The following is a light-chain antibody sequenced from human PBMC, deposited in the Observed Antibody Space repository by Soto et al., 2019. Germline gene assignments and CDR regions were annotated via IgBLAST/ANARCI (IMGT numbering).Light chain of an antibody. CDR3: PQLNAFPLT. CDR1: QGIGSF. Sequence: IHLTRSAACRASSVGGCGSFTCRARQGIGSFLAWYQQKPGKAPKPLIYAASTLQSGVPSRFRGSGSETDTTLTISSRHPEPFETFFCPQLNAFPLTFAPGTKVDIK. J-gene: IGKJ3*01. CDR2: AAS. V-gene: IGKV1-9*01.